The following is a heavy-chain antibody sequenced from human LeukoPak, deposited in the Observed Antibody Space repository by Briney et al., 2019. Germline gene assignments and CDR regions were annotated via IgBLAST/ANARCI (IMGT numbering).Heavy chain of an antibody. Sequence: PGGSLRLSCAASGFTFSSYAMSWVRQAPGKGLEWVSGISGSGGSTHYADSVKGRFTISRDNSKNTVYLQMNSLRAEDTAIYYCVKGGNGYCTNGICSPRVVAAIDYWGQGTLITVSS. J-gene: IGHJ4*02. CDR3: VKGGNGYCTNGICSPRVVAAIDY. D-gene: IGHD2-8*01. CDR2: ISGSGGST. V-gene: IGHV3-23*01. CDR1: GFTFSSYA.